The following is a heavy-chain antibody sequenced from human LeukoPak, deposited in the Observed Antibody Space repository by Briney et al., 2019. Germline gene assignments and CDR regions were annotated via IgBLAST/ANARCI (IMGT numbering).Heavy chain of an antibody. J-gene: IGHJ4*02. D-gene: IGHD5-18*01. CDR1: GFTFSSYS. CDR3: ARTNIGYSYAPY. Sequence: PGGSLRLSCTASGFTFSSYSLNWVRQAPGKGLEWVSSVSTGSNYIYYADSVKGRFTISRDNDKNSLYLQMNSLRVEDTAVYYCARTNIGYSYAPYWGQGTLVTVSS. V-gene: IGHV3-21*01. CDR2: VSTGSNYI.